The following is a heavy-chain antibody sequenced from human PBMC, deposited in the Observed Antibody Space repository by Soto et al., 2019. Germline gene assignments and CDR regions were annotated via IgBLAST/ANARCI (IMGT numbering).Heavy chain of an antibody. CDR1: GFTFSSYA. J-gene: IGHJ4*02. Sequence: EVQLLESGGGLVQPGGSLRLSCAASGFTFSSYAMRWVRQAPGKGLEWVSAISGSGGSTYYADSVKGRFTISRDNSQNTLYLQMNSVSAEDTAVYYCARRGSGSDYDYWGQGTLVTVSS. CDR2: ISGSGGST. V-gene: IGHV3-23*01. D-gene: IGHD1-26*01. CDR3: ARRGSGSDYDY.